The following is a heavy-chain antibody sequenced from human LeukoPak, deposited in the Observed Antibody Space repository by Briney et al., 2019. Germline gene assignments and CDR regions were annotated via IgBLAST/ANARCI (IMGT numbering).Heavy chain of an antibody. D-gene: IGHD1-26*01. CDR3: ARGASGSYYGGYYFDY. CDR1: GFTFSSYS. J-gene: IGHJ4*02. V-gene: IGHV3-48*01. Sequence: GGSLRLSCAASGFTFSSYSMNWVRQAPGKGLEWVSYISSSSSTIYYADSVKGRFTISRDNAKNSLYLQMNSLRAEDTAVYYCARGASGSYYGGYYFDYWGQGTLVTVSS. CDR2: ISSSSSTI.